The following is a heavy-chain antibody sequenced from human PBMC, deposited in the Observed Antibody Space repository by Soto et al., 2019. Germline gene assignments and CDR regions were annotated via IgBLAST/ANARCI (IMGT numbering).Heavy chain of an antibody. CDR2: IYYSGST. D-gene: IGHD6-6*01. CDR1: GGSISSGGYY. Sequence: SETLSLTCTVSGGSISSGGYYWRWIRQHPGKGLEWIGYIYYSGSTYYNPSLKSRVTISVDTSKNQFSLKLSSVTAADTAVYYCARDRVQSYRGYSSSSGWFDPWGQGTLVTVSS. CDR3: ARDRVQSYRGYSSSSGWFDP. J-gene: IGHJ5*02. V-gene: IGHV4-31*03.